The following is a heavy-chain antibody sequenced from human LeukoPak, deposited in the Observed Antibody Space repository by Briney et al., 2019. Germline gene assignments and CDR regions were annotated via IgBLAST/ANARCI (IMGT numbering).Heavy chain of an antibody. J-gene: IGHJ4*02. CDR3: ARGKYYYGSGSFFDN. CDR2: IYSGGST. Sequence: PGGSLRLSCAASGFTVSSNYMSWVRQAPGKGLEWVSVIYSGGSTYYADSVKGRFTISRDNSKNTLYLQMNSLRAEDTAVYYCARGKYYYGSGSFFDNWGQGTLVTVSS. CDR1: GFTVSSNY. D-gene: IGHD3-10*01. V-gene: IGHV3-53*01.